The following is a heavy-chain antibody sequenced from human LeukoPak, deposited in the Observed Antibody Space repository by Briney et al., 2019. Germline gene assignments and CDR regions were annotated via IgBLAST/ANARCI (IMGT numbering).Heavy chain of an antibody. CDR2: IYHSGST. D-gene: IGHD3-3*01. V-gene: IGHV4-4*02. Sequence: PSGTLSLTCAVSGGSISSSNWWSWVRQPPGKRLEWIGEIYHSGSTNYNPSLKSRVTISVDKSKNQFSLKLSSVTAADTAVYYCARDRSKYYDFWSGYLTLDYWGQGTLVTVSS. CDR3: ARDRSKYYDFWSGYLTLDY. CDR1: GGSISSSNW. J-gene: IGHJ4*02.